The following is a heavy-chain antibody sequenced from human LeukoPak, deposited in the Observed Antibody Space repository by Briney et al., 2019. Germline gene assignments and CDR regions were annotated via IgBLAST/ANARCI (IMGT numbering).Heavy chain of an antibody. D-gene: IGHD1-26*01. Sequence: EPGGSLRLSCAASGFTFSTYNMNWVRQAPGKGLEWVSSISGSSSYIYYADSVKGRFSISRDNAKNSLYLQMNSLRAEDTAVYYCARDLLGWELHYFDYWGQGTLVTVSS. J-gene: IGHJ4*02. CDR2: ISGSSSYI. V-gene: IGHV3-21*01. CDR1: GFTFSTYN. CDR3: ARDLLGWELHYFDY.